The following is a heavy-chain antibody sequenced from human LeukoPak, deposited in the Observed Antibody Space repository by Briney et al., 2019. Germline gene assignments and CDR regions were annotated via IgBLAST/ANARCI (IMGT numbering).Heavy chain of an antibody. J-gene: IGHJ4*02. D-gene: IGHD3-22*01. CDR2: INWNGGST. Sequence: GGSLRLSCAASGFTFDDYGMSWVRQAPGKGLEWVSGINWNGGSTGYADSVKGRFTISRDNAKNSLYLQMNSLRAEDTALYYCVRGLYDSSGYGDENWGQGTLVTVSS. CDR1: GFTFDDYG. CDR3: VRGLYDSSGYGDEN. V-gene: IGHV3-20*04.